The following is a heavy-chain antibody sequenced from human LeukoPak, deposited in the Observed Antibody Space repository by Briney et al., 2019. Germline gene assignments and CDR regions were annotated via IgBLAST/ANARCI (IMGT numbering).Heavy chain of an antibody. CDR3: ASYSSGWYYFDY. D-gene: IGHD6-19*01. CDR2: IYYSGST. V-gene: IGHV4-39*06. J-gene: IGHJ4*02. CDR1: GFTVSSNY. Sequence: GSLRLSCAASGFTVSSNYMSWVRQPPGKGLEWIGSIYYSGSTYYNPSLKSRVTISVDTSKNQFPLKLSSVTAADTAVYYCASYSSGWYYFDYWGQGTLVTVSS.